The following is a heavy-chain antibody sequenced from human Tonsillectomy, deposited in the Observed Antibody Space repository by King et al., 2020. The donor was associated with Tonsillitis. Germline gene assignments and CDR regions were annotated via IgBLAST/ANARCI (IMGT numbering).Heavy chain of an antibody. J-gene: IGHJ4*02. V-gene: IGHV3-23*03. CDR2: IYSAGSST. D-gene: IGHD3-22*01. Sequence: VQLVESGGGLVQPGGSLRLSCAASGFTFSSYAMSWVRQAPGKGLEWVSVIYSAGSSTYYADSVKGRFTISRDNSKNTLYLQMNSLRAEDTAVYYCAKYAPFSYCYDGGANHFDYWGQGTLVTVSS. CDR3: AKYAPFSYCYDGGANHFDY. CDR1: GFTFSSYA.